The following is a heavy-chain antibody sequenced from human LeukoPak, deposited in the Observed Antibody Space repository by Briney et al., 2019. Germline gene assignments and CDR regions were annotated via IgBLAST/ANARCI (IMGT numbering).Heavy chain of an antibody. CDR2: IRSTIYGGTT. V-gene: IGHV3-49*04. Sequence: GGSLRLSCTVSGFNFGDFAMSWVRQAPGKGLEWLGFIRSTIYGGTTDYAASVKGRFTISRDDSKSIAYLQMNSLRTEDTAMYYCTRDYPASFDVWGQGTLVTVSS. J-gene: IGHJ3*01. CDR3: TRDYPASFDV. CDR1: GFNFGDFA.